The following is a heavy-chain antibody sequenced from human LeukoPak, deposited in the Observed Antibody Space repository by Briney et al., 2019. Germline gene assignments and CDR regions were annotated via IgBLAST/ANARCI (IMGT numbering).Heavy chain of an antibody. D-gene: IGHD2-2*01. V-gene: IGHV1-69*13. CDR3: ARVSPYQLLERTPRYYYGMDV. Sequence: ASVKVSCKASGGTFSSYAISWVRQAPAQGLEWMGGIIPICGTANYAQKFQGRVTITADESTSTAYMELSSLRSEDTAVYYCARVSPYQLLERTPRYYYGMDVWGQGTTVTVSS. CDR1: GGTFSSYA. J-gene: IGHJ6*02. CDR2: IIPICGTA.